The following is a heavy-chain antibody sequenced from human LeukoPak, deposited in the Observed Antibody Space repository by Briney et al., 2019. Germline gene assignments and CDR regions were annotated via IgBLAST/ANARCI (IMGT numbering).Heavy chain of an antibody. CDR1: GYTFTSYG. D-gene: IGHD6-13*01. CDR3: ARLTSTSWYECFDY. CDR2: ISAYNGNT. Sequence: ASVKVSCKASGYTFTSYGISWVRQAPGQGLEWMGWISAYNGNTNYAQKLQGRVTMTTDTSTSTAYMELRSLRSEDTAVYYCARLTSTSWYECFDYWGQRTLVTVSS. J-gene: IGHJ4*02. V-gene: IGHV1-18*01.